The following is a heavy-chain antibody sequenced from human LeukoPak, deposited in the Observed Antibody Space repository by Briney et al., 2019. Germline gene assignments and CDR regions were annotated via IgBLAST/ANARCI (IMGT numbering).Heavy chain of an antibody. D-gene: IGHD3-22*01. CDR3: ARGCYYYDSSGYYYYFDY. CDR2: MNPNSGNT. V-gene: IGHV1-8*01. CDR1: GYTFTSYD. Sequence: ASVKVSRKASGYTFTSYDINWVRQATGQGLEWMGWMNPNSGNTGYAQKFQGRVTMTRNTSISTAYMELSSLRSEDTAVYYCARGCYYYDSSGYYYYFDYWGQGTLVTVSS. J-gene: IGHJ4*02.